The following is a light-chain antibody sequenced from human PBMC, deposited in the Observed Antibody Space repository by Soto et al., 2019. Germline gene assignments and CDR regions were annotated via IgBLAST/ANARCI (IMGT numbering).Light chain of an antibody. Sequence: EIVMTQSPATLSVSPGERATLSCRASQSVSSNLAWYQQRPGQAPRLLIYDASTRATGIPARFSGSGSGTKFTLTISSLQSEDFAVFYCQQYDSWPPITFGQGTRLEI. CDR3: QQYDSWPPIT. CDR2: DAS. V-gene: IGKV3-15*01. CDR1: QSVSSN. J-gene: IGKJ5*01.